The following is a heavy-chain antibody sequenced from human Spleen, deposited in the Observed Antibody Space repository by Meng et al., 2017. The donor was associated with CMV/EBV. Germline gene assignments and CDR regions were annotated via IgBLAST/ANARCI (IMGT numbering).Heavy chain of an antibody. CDR2: IRYDGSNK. J-gene: IGHJ4*02. CDR3: AKAYNFGCDY. V-gene: IGHV3-30*02. D-gene: IGHD5-18*01. Sequence: GESLKISCAASGFTLSNSGMHWVRQAPGKGLEWVALIRYDGSNKYYADSVKGRFTISRDNSKNTLYLQLSSLRAEDTAVYYCAKAYNFGCDYWGQGTLVTVSS. CDR1: GFTLSNSG.